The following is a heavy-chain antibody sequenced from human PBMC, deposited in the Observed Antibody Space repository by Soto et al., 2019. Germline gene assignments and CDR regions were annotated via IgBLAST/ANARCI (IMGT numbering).Heavy chain of an antibody. J-gene: IGHJ6*02. V-gene: IGHV3-48*02. CDR2: ISSSTI. Sequence: GGSLRLSCAASGFTFSSYSMNWVRQAPGKGLEWVSYISSSTIYYADSVKGRFTISRDNAKNSLHLQMNSLRDEDTAVYYCARGGYDFWSGAALYGMDVWGQGTTVTVSS. CDR3: ARGGYDFWSGAALYGMDV. CDR1: GFTFSSYS. D-gene: IGHD3-3*01.